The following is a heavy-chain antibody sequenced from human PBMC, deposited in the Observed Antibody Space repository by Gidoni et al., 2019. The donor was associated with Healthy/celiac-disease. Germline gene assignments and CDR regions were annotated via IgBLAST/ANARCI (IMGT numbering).Heavy chain of an antibody. CDR2: ILYDGSNK. J-gene: IGHJ6*02. CDR3: ARARITSGGWSDV. V-gene: IGHV3-33*01. Sequence: QVQPVESGGCVVQPGRSLGLACAASGSRLSRYGMHWVRQAPGKGLEWGSVILYDGSNKYSADSVKGRFTISRDNSKNTLYLQMNSLIAEDTAVYYCARARITSGGWSDVWGQGTTVTVSS. D-gene: IGHD1-26*01. CDR1: GSRLSRYG.